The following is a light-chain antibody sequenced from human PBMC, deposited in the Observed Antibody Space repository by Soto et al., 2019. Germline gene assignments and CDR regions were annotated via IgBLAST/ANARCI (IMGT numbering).Light chain of an antibody. CDR1: SSNIGSNT. J-gene: IGLJ7*01. CDR2: SNN. CDR3: AAWDDSLNGPV. V-gene: IGLV1-44*01. Sequence: QPVLTQPPSASGTPGQRVTISCSGSSSNIGSNTVNWYQQLPGTAPKLLIYSNNQRPSGVPDRFSGSKSGTSASLAISGLQSEDEADYYCAAWDDSLNGPVFGGGTQLTVF.